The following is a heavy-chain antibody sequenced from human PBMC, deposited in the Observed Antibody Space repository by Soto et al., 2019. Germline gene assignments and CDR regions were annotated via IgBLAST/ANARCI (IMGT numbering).Heavy chain of an antibody. CDR2: INHSGST. Sequence: QVQLQQWGAGLLKPSETLSLTCAVYGGSFSGYYWSWIRQPPGKGLEWIGEINHSGSTNYNPSLKSPVTRSVDTSKNQFSLKLSSVTAADTAVYYCARVTLGSAAGTGWFDPWGQGTLVTVSS. J-gene: IGHJ5*02. V-gene: IGHV4-34*01. D-gene: IGHD6-13*01. CDR3: ARVTLGSAAGTGWFDP. CDR1: GGSFSGYY.